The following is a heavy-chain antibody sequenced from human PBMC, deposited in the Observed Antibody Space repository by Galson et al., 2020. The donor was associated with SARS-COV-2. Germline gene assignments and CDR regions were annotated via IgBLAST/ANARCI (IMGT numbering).Heavy chain of an antibody. CDR1: GFTFSSYA. J-gene: IGHJ4*02. CDR2: ISGSGGST. V-gene: IGHV3-23*01. CDR3: ANEVGIVVVPAAPQPDY. Sequence: GESLKISCAASGFTFSSYAMSWVRQAPGKGLEWVSAISGSGGSTYYADSVKGRFTISRDNSKNTLYLQMNSLRAEDTAVYYCANEVGIVVVPAAPQPDYWGQGTLVTVSS. D-gene: IGHD2-2*01.